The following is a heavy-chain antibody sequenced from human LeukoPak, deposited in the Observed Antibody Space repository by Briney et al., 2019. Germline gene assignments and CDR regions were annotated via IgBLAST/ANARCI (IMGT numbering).Heavy chain of an antibody. CDR1: GYTLTGYF. CDR2: INPNTGGT. D-gene: IGHD2-15*01. V-gene: IGHV1-2*06. Sequence: ASVKVSCKAFGYTLTGYFTHWVRQAPGQGRECMGRINPNTGGTNYAQKFQGRVTMTRDTSISTAYMELSRLRSDDTAVYYCAIAGGGSDAFDIWGQGTMVTVFS. J-gene: IGHJ3*02. CDR3: AIAGGGSDAFDI.